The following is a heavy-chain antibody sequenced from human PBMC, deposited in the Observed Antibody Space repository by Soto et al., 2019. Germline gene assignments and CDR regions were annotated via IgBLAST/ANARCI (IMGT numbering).Heavy chain of an antibody. J-gene: IGHJ5*02. Sequence: ASVKVSCKASGYTFTGYYMHWVRQAPGQGLEWMGWINPNSGGTNYAQKFQGWVTMTRDTSISTAYMELCRLRSDDTAVYYCARRVRGYSGYDYNWFDPWGQGTLVTVSS. D-gene: IGHD5-12*01. CDR2: INPNSGGT. CDR3: ARRVRGYSGYDYNWFDP. V-gene: IGHV1-2*04. CDR1: GYTFTGYY.